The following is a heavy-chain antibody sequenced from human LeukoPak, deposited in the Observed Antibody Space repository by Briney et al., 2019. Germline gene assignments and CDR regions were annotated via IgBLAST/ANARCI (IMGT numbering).Heavy chain of an antibody. D-gene: IGHD1-1*01. CDR3: ARDGLQTRYNWNDEGRKNWFDP. V-gene: IGHV1-46*01. CDR2: INPSDGST. Sequence: GASVKASCKAFGFTFSSYYMQWVRQAPGQGLEWMGIINPSDGSTRYAQKFQGRVTMTGDTSTSTVYMELSSLRSEDTAVYYCARDGLQTRYNWNDEGRKNWFDPWGQGTLVTVSS. CDR1: GFTFSSYY. J-gene: IGHJ5*02.